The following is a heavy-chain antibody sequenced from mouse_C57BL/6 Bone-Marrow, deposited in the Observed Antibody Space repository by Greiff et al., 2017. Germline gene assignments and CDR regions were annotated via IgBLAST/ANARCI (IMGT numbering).Heavy chain of an antibody. CDR3: ARDYGSSLFAY. CDR2: IDPSDSYT. Sequence: QVHVKQPGAELVMPGASVKLSCKASGYTFTSYWMHWVKQRPGQGLEWIGEIDPSDSYTNYNQKFKGKSTLTVDKSSSTAYMQLSSLTSEDSAVYYCARDYGSSLFAYWGQGTLVTVSA. V-gene: IGHV1-69*01. CDR1: GYTFTSYW. D-gene: IGHD1-1*01. J-gene: IGHJ3*01.